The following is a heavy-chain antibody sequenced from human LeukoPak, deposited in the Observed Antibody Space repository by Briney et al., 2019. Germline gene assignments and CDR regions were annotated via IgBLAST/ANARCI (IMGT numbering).Heavy chain of an antibody. Sequence: SETLSLTCTVSGGSISDYFWSWIRQPPGKGLEWVGYVFYNGSTNYNPSLKSRVTMSVDTSKNQFSLKLSSVTAADTAVYYCARGGDSSGYYYSIDYWGQGTLVTVSS. CDR2: VFYNGST. J-gene: IGHJ4*02. D-gene: IGHD3-22*01. CDR3: ARGGDSSGYYYSIDY. CDR1: GGSISDYF. V-gene: IGHV4-59*12.